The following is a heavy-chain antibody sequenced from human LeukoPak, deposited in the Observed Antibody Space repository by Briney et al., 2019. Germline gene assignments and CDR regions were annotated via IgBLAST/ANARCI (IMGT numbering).Heavy chain of an antibody. D-gene: IGHD6-6*01. CDR2: IIPIFGTA. Sequence: SVKVSCKASGGTFSSYAISWVRQAPGQGLEWMGGIIPIFGTANYAQKFQGRVTITADESTSTAYMELSSLRSEDTAVYYCAREKQLAGDAFDIWGQGTMVTVSS. CDR3: AREKQLAGDAFDI. CDR1: GGTFSSYA. J-gene: IGHJ3*02. V-gene: IGHV1-69*13.